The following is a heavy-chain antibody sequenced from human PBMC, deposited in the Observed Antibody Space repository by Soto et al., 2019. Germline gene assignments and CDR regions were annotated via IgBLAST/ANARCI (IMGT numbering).Heavy chain of an antibody. D-gene: IGHD6-13*01. Sequence: ASVKVSCKASGYTFTSYDINWVRQATGQGLEWKGWMNPNSGNTGYAQKFQGRVTMTRNTSISTAYMELSSLRSEDTAVYYFARGGAAAGSPYYYYYMDVWGKGTTVTVSS. CDR1: GYTFTSYD. CDR3: ARGGAAAGSPYYYYYMDV. J-gene: IGHJ6*03. CDR2: MNPNSGNT. V-gene: IGHV1-8*01.